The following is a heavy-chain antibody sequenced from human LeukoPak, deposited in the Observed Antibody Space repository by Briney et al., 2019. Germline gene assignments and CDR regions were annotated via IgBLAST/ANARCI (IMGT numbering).Heavy chain of an antibody. J-gene: IGHJ4*02. D-gene: IGHD6-25*01. CDR3: ARESAGSDYFDF. CDR1: GFAVSYHY. V-gene: IGHV3-53*01. CDR2: IYSGGNS. Sequence: GGSLRLSCAASGFAVSYHYMNWVRQPPGKGLEWVSVIYSGGNSYCADSVKGRFTISRDSSKNTLYLQMNNLRAEDTAVYYCARESAGSDYFDFWGQGTLVTVSS.